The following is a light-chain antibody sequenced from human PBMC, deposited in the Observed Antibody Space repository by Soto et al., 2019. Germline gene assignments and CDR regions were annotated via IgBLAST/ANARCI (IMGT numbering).Light chain of an antibody. CDR1: QSVSSSY. Sequence: EIVLTQSPATLSLSPGERATLSCGASQSVSSSYLAWYQQTPGLAPRLLIYDASSRATGIPDRFSGSGSGAXXXXXXXXLEPEDFAVYYCQQYGSSPYTFGQGTKLEIK. J-gene: IGKJ2*01. V-gene: IGKV3D-20*01. CDR2: DAS. CDR3: QQYGSSPYT.